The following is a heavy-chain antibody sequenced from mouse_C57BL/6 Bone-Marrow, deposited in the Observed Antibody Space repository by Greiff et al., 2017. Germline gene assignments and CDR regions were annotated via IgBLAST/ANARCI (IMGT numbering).Heavy chain of an antibody. Sequence: EVKLVESGPGMVKPSQSLSLTCTVTGYSITSGYDWHWIRHFPGNKLEWMGYISYSGSTNYNPSLKSRISITHDTSKNHFFLKLNSVTTEDTATYYCARGPYGSSYWYFDVWGTGTTVTVSS. D-gene: IGHD1-1*01. J-gene: IGHJ1*03. CDR3: ARGPYGSSYWYFDV. V-gene: IGHV3-1*01. CDR2: ISYSGST. CDR1: GYSITSGYD.